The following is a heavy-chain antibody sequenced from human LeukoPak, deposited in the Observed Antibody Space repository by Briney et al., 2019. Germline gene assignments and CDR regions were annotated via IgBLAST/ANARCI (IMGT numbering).Heavy chain of an antibody. CDR1: GGTFSSYA. CDR2: IIPIFGTA. CDR3: ARRYYDYVFNWFDP. V-gene: IGHV1-69*13. Sequence: SVKVSCKASGGTFSSYAISWVRQAPGQGLEWMGGIIPIFGTANYAQKFQGGVTITADESTSTAYMELSSLRSEDTAVYYCARRYYDYVFNWFDPWSQETLVTVSS. D-gene: IGHD3-16*01. J-gene: IGHJ5*02.